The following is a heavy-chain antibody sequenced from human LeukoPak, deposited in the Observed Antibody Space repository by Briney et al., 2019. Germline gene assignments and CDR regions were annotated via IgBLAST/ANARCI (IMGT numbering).Heavy chain of an antibody. CDR1: GFTFSSYG. CDR3: ARAYYYDSSGLSGDAFDI. CDR2: ISGSGGST. V-gene: IGHV3-23*01. D-gene: IGHD3-22*01. Sequence: GGSLRLSCAASGFTFSSYGMSWVRQAPGKGLEWVSAISGSGGSTYYADSVKGRFTISRDNSKNTLYLQMNSLRADDTAVYYCARAYYYDSSGLSGDAFDIWGQGTMVTVSS. J-gene: IGHJ3*02.